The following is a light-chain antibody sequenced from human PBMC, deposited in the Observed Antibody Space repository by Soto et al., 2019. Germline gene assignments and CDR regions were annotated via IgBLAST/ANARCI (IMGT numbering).Light chain of an antibody. CDR3: ASYTAASTMV. J-gene: IGLJ2*01. V-gene: IGLV2-14*03. CDR2: DVN. CDR1: GSDIGSRNS. Sequence: QSVLTQPASVSGSLGQSITISCTGTGSDIGSRNSVSWYQHHPGKAPKLMIYDVNIRPSGVSHRFSGSKSGNAASLTISGLQAEDEADYSCASYTAASTMVFGGGTKVTVL.